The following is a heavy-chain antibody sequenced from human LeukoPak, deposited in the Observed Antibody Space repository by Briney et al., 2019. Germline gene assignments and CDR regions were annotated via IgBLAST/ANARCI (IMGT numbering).Heavy chain of an antibody. D-gene: IGHD3-10*01. CDR2: ISSSGSTI. CDR1: GFTFSDYY. V-gene: IGHV3-11*01. J-gene: IGHJ4*02. Sequence: GGSLRLSCAASGFTFSDYYMSWIRQAPGKGLEWASYISSSGSTIYYADSVKGRFTISRDNAKNSLYLQMNSLRAEDTAVYYCASTYGSGSSQFDYWGQGTLVTVSS. CDR3: ASTYGSGSSQFDY.